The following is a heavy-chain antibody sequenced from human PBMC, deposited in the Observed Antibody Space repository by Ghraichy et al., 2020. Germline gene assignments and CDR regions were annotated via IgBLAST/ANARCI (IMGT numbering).Heavy chain of an antibody. J-gene: IGHJ4*02. CDR2: IYYSGST. CDR1: GDSISSVNNY. CDR3: ARRTDYSDFAWAFDY. D-gene: IGHD4-11*01. Sequence: SETLSLTCTVSGDSISSVNNYWSWIRQHPGSGLEWIGYIYYSGSTYYNPSLKSRITMSVDTSQNQFSLKLSSVTSADTAVYYCARRTDYSDFAWAFDYWGQGALVTVSS. V-gene: IGHV4-31*03.